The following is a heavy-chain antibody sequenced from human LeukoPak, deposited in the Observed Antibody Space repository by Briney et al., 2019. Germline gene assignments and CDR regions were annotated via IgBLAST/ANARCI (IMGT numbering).Heavy chain of an antibody. J-gene: IGHJ5*02. CDR1: GGSISSSSYY. CDR2: IYYSGST. CDR3: ARGNLYYDILTGPATGNWFDP. D-gene: IGHD3-9*01. V-gene: IGHV4-39*07. Sequence: PSETLSLTCTVSGGSISSSSYYWGWIRQPPGKGLEWIGSIYYSGSTYYNPSLKSRVTISVDTSKNQFSLKLSSVTAADTAVYYCARGNLYYDILTGPATGNWFDPWGQGTLVTVSS.